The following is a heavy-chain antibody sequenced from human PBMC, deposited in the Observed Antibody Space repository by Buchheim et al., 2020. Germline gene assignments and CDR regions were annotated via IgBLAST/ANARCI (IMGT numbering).Heavy chain of an antibody. J-gene: IGHJ4*02. Sequence: QVQLQQWGAGLLKPSETLSLTCAVYGGSFSGYYWSWIRQPPGKGLEWIGEINHSGSTNYNPSLKSRVTISVDTSKNPFSLKLSSVTAADTAVYYCARHFSDFWSGYYTSIDYWGQGTL. CDR1: GGSFSGYY. CDR2: INHSGST. D-gene: IGHD3-3*01. CDR3: ARHFSDFWSGYYTSIDY. V-gene: IGHV4-34*01.